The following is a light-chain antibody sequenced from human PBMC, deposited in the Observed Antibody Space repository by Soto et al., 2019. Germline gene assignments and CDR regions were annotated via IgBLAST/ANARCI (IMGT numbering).Light chain of an antibody. J-gene: IGKJ4*01. CDR3: QQANSFPLT. CDR2: DGS. V-gene: IGKV1-39*01. CDR1: QSIRSY. Sequence: DIQMTQSPSSLSASAGDRVTITCRASQSIRSYLNWYQQKPGKAPKLLIYDGSTLESGVPSRFSGSGSGTDFTLTISSLQPEDFATYYCQQANSFPLTFGGGTKVDIK.